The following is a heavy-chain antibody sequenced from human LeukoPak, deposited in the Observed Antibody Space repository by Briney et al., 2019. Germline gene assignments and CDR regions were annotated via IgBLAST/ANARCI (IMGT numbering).Heavy chain of an antibody. CDR3: ARVQYYYGSGSYYDY. J-gene: IGHJ4*02. CDR1: GGTFSSYA. CDR2: IIPILGIA. D-gene: IGHD3-10*01. Sequence: SVKVSCKASGGTFSSYAISWVRQAPGQGLEWMGRIIPILGIANYAQKFQGRVTITADKSTSTAYMELSSLRSEDTAVYYCARVQYYYGSGSYYDYWGQGTLVTVSS. V-gene: IGHV1-69*04.